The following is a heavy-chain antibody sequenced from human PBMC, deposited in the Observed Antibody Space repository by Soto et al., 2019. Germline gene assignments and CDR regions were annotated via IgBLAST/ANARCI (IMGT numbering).Heavy chain of an antibody. CDR1: GFTFSSYA. D-gene: IGHD5-18*01. V-gene: IGHV3-23*01. Sequence: PGGSLRLSCAASGFTFSSYAMSWVRQAPGKGLEWVSAISGSGGSTYYADSVKGRFTISRDNSKNTLYLQMNSLRAEDTAVYYCAKVDTAMVRLYYYYGMDVWGQGTTVTVSS. CDR2: ISGSGGST. CDR3: AKVDTAMVRLYYYYGMDV. J-gene: IGHJ6*02.